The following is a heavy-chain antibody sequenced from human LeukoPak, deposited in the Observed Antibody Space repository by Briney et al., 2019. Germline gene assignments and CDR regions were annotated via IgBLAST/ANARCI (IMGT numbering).Heavy chain of an antibody. J-gene: IGHJ4*02. CDR2: IYYTGST. CDR3: ARRILRYFDWPSPFDY. Sequence: PSETLSLTCTVSGCSISSSSYYWAWLRQPPGKGLEWIGSIYYTGSTYYNPSLKSRVTISADTSKNQFSLKLSSVTAADAAVYYCARRILRYFDWPSPFDYWGQGTLVTVSS. V-gene: IGHV4-39*07. CDR1: GCSISSSSYY. D-gene: IGHD3-9*01.